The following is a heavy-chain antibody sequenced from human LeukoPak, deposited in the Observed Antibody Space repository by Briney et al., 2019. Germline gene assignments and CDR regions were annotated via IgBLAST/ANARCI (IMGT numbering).Heavy chain of an antibody. D-gene: IGHD3-22*01. J-gene: IGHJ3*02. CDR1: GFTFGDYA. CDR2: IRSKAYGATT. V-gene: IGHV3-49*04. Sequence: GGSLRLSCTTSGFTFGDYAMSWVRQAPGKGLEWVSLIRSKAYGATTEYAASVKGRFTISRDDSKSIAYLQMNSLRAEDTALYYCAKAKITLIVVANPNSGALDIWGQGTMVTVSS. CDR3: AKAKITLIVVANPNSGALDI.